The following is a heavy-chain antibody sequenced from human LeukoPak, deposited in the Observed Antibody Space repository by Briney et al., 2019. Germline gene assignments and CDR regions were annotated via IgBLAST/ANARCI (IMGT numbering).Heavy chain of an antibody. CDR1: GFTFSRHA. V-gene: IGHV3-30-3*01. CDR3: ARDLGDSGSYSFDY. Sequence: PGGSLRLSCAASGFTFSRHAVHWVRRAPGKGLEWLAVISYDGSNKYYADSVKGRFTISRDNSKNTLYLQMNSLSAEDTAIYYCARDLGDSGSYSFDYWGQGTQVTVSS. CDR2: ISYDGSNK. J-gene: IGHJ4*02. D-gene: IGHD1-26*01.